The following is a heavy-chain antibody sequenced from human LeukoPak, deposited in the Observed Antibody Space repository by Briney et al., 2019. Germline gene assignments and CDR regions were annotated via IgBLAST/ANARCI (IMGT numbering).Heavy chain of an antibody. J-gene: IGHJ4*02. CDR2: ISSSGSTI. CDR3: ARDRAVGATPDY. D-gene: IGHD1-26*01. V-gene: IGHV3-11*01. CDR1: GFTFSDYY. Sequence: GGSLRLSCAASGFTFSDYYMSWIRQAPGKGLEWVSYISSSGSTIYYADSVKGRFTISRDNAKNSLYLQMNSPRAEDTAVYYCARDRAVGATPDYWGQGTLVTVSS.